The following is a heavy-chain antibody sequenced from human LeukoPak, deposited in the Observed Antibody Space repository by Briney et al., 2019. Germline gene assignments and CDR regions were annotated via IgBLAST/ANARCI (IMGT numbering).Heavy chain of an antibody. CDR1: EGTFSSYA. CDR3: ASSRSGYSYGYVAFDI. Sequence: ASVTVSFKASEGTFSSYAISWVGQAPGQGLEWMGRIIPILGIANYAQKFQGRVTITADKSTSTAYMELSSLRSEDTAVYYCASSRSGYSYGYVAFDIWGQGTMVTVSS. J-gene: IGHJ3*02. CDR2: IIPILGIA. V-gene: IGHV1-69*04. D-gene: IGHD5-18*01.